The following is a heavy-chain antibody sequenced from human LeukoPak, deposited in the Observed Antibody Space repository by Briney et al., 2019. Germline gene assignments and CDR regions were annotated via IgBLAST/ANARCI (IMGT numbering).Heavy chain of an antibody. CDR1: GYTLTGYY. Sequence: GASVKVSCKASGYTLTGYYMHWVRQAPGQGLEWMGWINPNSGGTNYAQKFQGRVTMTRDTSISTAYMELSRLRSDDTAVYYCAKGPNIAVAGLTIDYWGQGTLVTVSS. CDR2: INPNSGGT. V-gene: IGHV1-2*02. CDR3: AKGPNIAVAGLTIDY. J-gene: IGHJ4*02. D-gene: IGHD6-19*01.